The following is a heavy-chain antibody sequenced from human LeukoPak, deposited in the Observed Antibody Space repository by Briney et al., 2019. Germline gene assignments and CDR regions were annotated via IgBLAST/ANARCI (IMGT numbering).Heavy chain of an antibody. CDR3: ARVRFVRGQAGFDY. D-gene: IGHD3-10*01. J-gene: IGHJ4*02. Sequence: LPGGSLRLSCAASGFTFSNYWMSWVRQAPGKGLEWVANIKQDGSEKYYVDSVKGRFTSSRDNAKASLYLQMNSLRAEDTAVYYCARVRFVRGQAGFDYLGQGTLVTVS. CDR1: GFTFSNYW. CDR2: IKQDGSEK. V-gene: IGHV3-7*01.